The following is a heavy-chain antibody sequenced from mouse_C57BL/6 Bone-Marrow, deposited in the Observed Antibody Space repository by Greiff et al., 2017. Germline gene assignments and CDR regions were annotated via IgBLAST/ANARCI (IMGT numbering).Heavy chain of an antibody. J-gene: IGHJ1*03. CDR2: IHPNSGST. V-gene: IGHV1-64*01. D-gene: IGHD1-1*01. CDR1: GYTFTSYW. Sequence: VQLQQPGAELVKPGASVKLSCKASGYTFTSYWMHWVKQRPGQGLEWIGMIHPNSGSTNYKEKFKSKATLTVDKSSSTAYMQLSSLTSEDSAVYYCASWGYYGSSHWYCDVWGTGTTVTVSS. CDR3: ASWGYYGSSHWYCDV.